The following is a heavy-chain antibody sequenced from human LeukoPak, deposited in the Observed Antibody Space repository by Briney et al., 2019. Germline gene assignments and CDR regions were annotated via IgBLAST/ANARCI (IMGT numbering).Heavy chain of an antibody. J-gene: IGHJ4*02. CDR2: ISSSSSTV. V-gene: IGHV3-48*02. CDR1: GFTFSYYS. Sequence: GGSLRLSCAASGFTFSYYSMNWVRQAPGKGLEWVSYISSSSSTVYYADSVKGRFTISRDNAKDSVYLQMSSLRDEDTAVYYCARDSTGNFDHWGQGTLVTVSS. D-gene: IGHD1-1*01. CDR3: ARDSTGNFDH.